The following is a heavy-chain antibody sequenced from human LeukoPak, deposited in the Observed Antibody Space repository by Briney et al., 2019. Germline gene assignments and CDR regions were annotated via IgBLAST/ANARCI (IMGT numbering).Heavy chain of an antibody. Sequence: ASVKVSCKASGYTFTSYGISWVRQAPGQGLEWMGWINPNSGGTNYAQKFQGRVTMTRDTSISTAYMELSRLRSDDTAVYYWAGGGCIGPASCYYYYYYYMDVWGKGTTVTVSS. CDR3: AGGGCIGPASCYYYYYYYMDV. CDR2: INPNSGGT. D-gene: IGHD2-15*01. CDR1: GYTFTSYG. V-gene: IGHV1-2*02. J-gene: IGHJ6*03.